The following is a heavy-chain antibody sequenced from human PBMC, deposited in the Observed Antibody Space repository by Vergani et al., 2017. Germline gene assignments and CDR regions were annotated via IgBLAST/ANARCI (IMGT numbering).Heavy chain of an antibody. CDR2: IKQDGSEK. J-gene: IGHJ4*02. Sequence: EVQLLESGGGLVQPGGSLRLSCAASGFTFSSYWMSWVRQAPGKGLEWVANIKQDGSEKYYVDSVKGRFTISRDNAKNSLYLQMNSLRAEDTAVYYCARDRGNSGDYNFDYWGQGTLVTVSS. CDR3: ARDRGNSGDYNFDY. V-gene: IGHV3-7*01. CDR1: GFTFSSYW. D-gene: IGHD1-26*01.